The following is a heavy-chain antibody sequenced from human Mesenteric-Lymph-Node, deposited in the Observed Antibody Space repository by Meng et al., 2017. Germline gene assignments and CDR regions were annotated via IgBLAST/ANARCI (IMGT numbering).Heavy chain of an antibody. V-gene: IGHV1-46*01. D-gene: IGHD3-22*01. CDR1: GYTFTSYY. Sequence: ASVKVSCKASGYTFTSYYMHWVRQAPGQGREWMGIINPSGGSTSYAQKFQGRVTMTRDTSTSTVYMELSSLRSEDTAVYYCARDRGRSYYDSSGYYYLDAFDIWGQGTMVTVSS. J-gene: IGHJ3*02. CDR3: ARDRGRSYYDSSGYYYLDAFDI. CDR2: INPSGGST.